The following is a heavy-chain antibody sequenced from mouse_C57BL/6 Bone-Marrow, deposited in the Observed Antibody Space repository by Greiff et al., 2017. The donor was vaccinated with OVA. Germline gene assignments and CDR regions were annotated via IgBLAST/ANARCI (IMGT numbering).Heavy chain of an antibody. CDR3: TRESIYYGNPWFAY. CDR1: GYPFTDYE. Sequence: QVQLQQSGAELVRPGASVTLSCQASGYPFTDYEMHWVKQTPVPGLEWIGAIDPETGGTAYNQKFTGKAILTADKSSSTAYMELRSLTSEDSAVYYWTRESIYYGNPWFAYWGQGTLVTVSA. D-gene: IGHD2-1*01. V-gene: IGHV1-15*01. J-gene: IGHJ3*01. CDR2: IDPETGGT.